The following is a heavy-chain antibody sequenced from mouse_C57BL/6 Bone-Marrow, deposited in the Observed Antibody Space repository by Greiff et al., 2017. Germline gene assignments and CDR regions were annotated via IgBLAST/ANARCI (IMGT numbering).Heavy chain of an antibody. CDR2: IFPGSGST. J-gene: IGHJ3*01. CDR1: GYTFTDYY. CDR3: ARVYGSSLSWFAY. D-gene: IGHD1-1*01. Sequence: VQLQQSGPELVKPGASVKISCKASGYTFTDYYINWVKQRPGQGLEWIGWIFPGSGSTYYNEKFKGKATLTVDKSSSTAYMLLSSLTSEDSAVYFCARVYGSSLSWFAYWGQGTLVTVSA. V-gene: IGHV1-75*01.